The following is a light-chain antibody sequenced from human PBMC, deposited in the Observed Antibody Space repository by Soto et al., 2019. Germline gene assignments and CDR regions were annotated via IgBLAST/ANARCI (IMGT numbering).Light chain of an antibody. CDR1: QSLLHNNGYNY. CDR3: MQALETPIT. CDR2: LGS. J-gene: IGKJ5*01. V-gene: IGKV2-28*01. Sequence: IVMTQSPLSLHVTPGEPASISCRSSQSLLHNNGYNYLNWYLQKPGQSPQLLIYLGSDRSSGVPDRVSGSGSGTDFTLKISRVEAEDVGVYYCMQALETPITFGQGTRLEIK.